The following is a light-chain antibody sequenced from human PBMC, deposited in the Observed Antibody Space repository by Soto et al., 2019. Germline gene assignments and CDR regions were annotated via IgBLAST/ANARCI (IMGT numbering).Light chain of an antibody. CDR3: QQYNNWLLT. J-gene: IGKJ4*01. V-gene: IGKV3-15*01. CDR1: QNIRTN. Sequence: VMTQSPAALSVSPFYLATFAWRSSQNIRTNLAWYQQKPGQVPRLLIYGASTRATGVPARFSGSGSGTEFILTISSLQSEDFAIYYCQQYNNWLLTFGGGTKVDIK. CDR2: GAS.